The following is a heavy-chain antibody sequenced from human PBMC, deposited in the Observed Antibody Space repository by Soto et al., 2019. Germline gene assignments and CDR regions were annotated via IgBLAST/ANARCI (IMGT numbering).Heavy chain of an antibody. Sequence: QVQLRQGGPGRLKPSETRSPPCAAYGGSSGGYNGGGFRQPPGKGREWIGEINHSGSTNYNPSLKSRVTISVDTSKNQFSLKLSSVTAADTAVYYCASLPLTGYVDFDYWGQGALVTVSS. J-gene: IGHJ4*02. CDR1: GGSSGGYN. CDR2: INHSGST. V-gene: IGHV4-34*01. D-gene: IGHD3-9*01. CDR3: ASLPLTGYVDFDY.